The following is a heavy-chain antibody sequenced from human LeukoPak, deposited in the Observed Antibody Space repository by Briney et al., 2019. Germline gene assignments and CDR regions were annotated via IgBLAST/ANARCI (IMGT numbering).Heavy chain of an antibody. V-gene: IGHV4-4*07. Sequence: SETLSLTCTVSGDSIITYSLSWLRQPAGKGLEWIGRIYTSGGTNYNPSLKSRVTMSLDTSKNQFSLKLSSVTAADTAVYYCADFDFDYWGQGTLVTVSS. J-gene: IGHJ4*02. CDR3: ADFDFDY. CDR2: IYTSGGT. CDR1: GDSIITYS.